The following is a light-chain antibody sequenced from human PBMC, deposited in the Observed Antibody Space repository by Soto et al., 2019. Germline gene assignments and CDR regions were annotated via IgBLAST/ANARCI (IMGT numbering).Light chain of an antibody. CDR2: DAS. CDR1: QSVSSY. J-gene: IGKJ4*01. V-gene: IGKV3-11*01. Sequence: EIVLTQSQATLYLSPGERATLSCLASQSVSSYLAWYQQKPGQAPRLLIYDASNRATGIPARFSGSGSGTEFTLTISSLQSEDSAVYYCQQYKNWLALTFGGGTKVDIK. CDR3: QQYKNWLALT.